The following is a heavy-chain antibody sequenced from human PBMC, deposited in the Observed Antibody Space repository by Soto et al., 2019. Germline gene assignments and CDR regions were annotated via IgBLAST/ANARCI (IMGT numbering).Heavy chain of an antibody. Sequence: SETLSLTCTVSGGSISSSSYYWGWIRQPPGKGLEWIGSIYYSGSTYYNPSLKSRVTISVDTSKNQFSLKLSSVTAADTAVYYCALLGYCSGGSCYHRIDYWGQGTLVTVSS. J-gene: IGHJ4*02. CDR1: GGSISSSSYY. D-gene: IGHD2-15*01. CDR3: ALLGYCSGGSCYHRIDY. CDR2: IYYSGST. V-gene: IGHV4-39*01.